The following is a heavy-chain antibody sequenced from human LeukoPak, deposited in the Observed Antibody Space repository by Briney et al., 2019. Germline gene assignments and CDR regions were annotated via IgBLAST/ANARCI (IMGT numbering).Heavy chain of an antibody. J-gene: IGHJ4*02. CDR2: IGTTGDP. V-gene: IGHV3-13*05. D-gene: IGHD6-19*01. CDR3: ARGQWYSSGWYLDY. CDR1: GFTFSSYD. Sequence: QSGGSLRLSCAASGFTFSSYDMHWVRQVTGKGLEWVSAIGTTGDPYYPGSVKGRFTISRENAKKSLYLQMNSLRAGDTAVYYCARGQWYSSGWYLDYWGQGTLVTVSS.